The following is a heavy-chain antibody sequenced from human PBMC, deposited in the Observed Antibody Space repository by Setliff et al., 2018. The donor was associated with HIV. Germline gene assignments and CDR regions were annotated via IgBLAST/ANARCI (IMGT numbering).Heavy chain of an antibody. Sequence: TLSLPCTVSGGSVSTSTYYWGWIRQPPGKGLEYIGTLSYRGTTHYNPSLKSRIALSIDSSKNQFSLNLHFVTATDSALYYCATTRPISTGYPGFFDSWGQGIVVTVSS. CDR3: ATTRPISTGYPGFFDS. CDR1: GGSVSTSTYY. V-gene: IGHV4-39*01. J-gene: IGHJ4*02. D-gene: IGHD3-9*01. CDR2: LSYRGTT.